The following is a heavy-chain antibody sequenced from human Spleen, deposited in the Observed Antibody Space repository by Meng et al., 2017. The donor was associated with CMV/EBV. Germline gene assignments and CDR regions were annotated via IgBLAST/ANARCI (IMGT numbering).Heavy chain of an antibody. CDR3: ARDGVSTGSDYGTYRYYGMDV. D-gene: IGHD1-26*01. CDR2: ILPILNRV. Sequence: SVKVSCKASGYTFTSFSINWVRQAPGQGLEWMGGILPILNRVNYAPKFLGRVTITAAKSMNTVYMEVSSLTSEDTAVYYCARDGVSTGSDYGTYRYYGMDVWGQGTTVTVSS. J-gene: IGHJ6*02. CDR1: GYTFTSFS. V-gene: IGHV1-69*10.